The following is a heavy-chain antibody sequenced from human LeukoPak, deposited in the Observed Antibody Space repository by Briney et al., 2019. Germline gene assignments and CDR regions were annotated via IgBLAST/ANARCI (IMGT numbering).Heavy chain of an antibody. CDR1: GGSFSGYY. D-gene: IGHD3-3*01. CDR2: IIDTGST. CDR3: ARGLASGYPPIPFDY. J-gene: IGHJ4*02. V-gene: IGHV4-34*12. Sequence: SETLSLTCAVHGGSFSGYYWTWIRQPPGKGLEWIGEIIDTGSTKYTSSLKSRVTISVDTSKNQFSLSLDSVTAADTAVYCCARGLASGYPPIPFDYWGQGTLVTVSS.